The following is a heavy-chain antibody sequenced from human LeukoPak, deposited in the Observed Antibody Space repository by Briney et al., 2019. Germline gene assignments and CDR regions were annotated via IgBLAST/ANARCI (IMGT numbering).Heavy chain of an antibody. CDR3: ARDRVVVVPAATEGGAVGAFDI. D-gene: IGHD2-2*01. V-gene: IGHV3-33*01. CDR2: IWYDGSNK. Sequence: GGSLRLSCAASGFTFSSYGMHWVRQAPGKGLEWVAVIWYDGSNKYYADSVKGRFTISRDNSKNTLYLQMNSLRAEDTAVYYCARDRVVVVPAATEGGAVGAFDIWGQGTMVTVSS. CDR1: GFTFSSYG. J-gene: IGHJ3*02.